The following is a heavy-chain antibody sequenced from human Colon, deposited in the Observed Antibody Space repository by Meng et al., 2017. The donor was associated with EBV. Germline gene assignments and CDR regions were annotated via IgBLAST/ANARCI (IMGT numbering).Heavy chain of an antibody. Sequence: QLQLQESGSGLVKPSETLSLTCAVSGGSISSGGYSWHWFRQPPGKGLQWIGYIYYSGSAFYNPSLKSRVTLSVDRSKNQFSLNLSSVTAADTAVYYCARGAYFDYWGPGTLGTVYS. CDR3: ARGAYFDY. V-gene: IGHV4-30-2*01. J-gene: IGHJ4*02. CDR2: IYYSGSA. CDR1: GGSISSGGYS.